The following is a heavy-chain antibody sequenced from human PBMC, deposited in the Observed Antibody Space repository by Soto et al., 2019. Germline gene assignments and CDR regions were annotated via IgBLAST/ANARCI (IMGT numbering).Heavy chain of an antibody. J-gene: IGHJ4*02. V-gene: IGHV4-34*01. CDR1: GGSFSGYY. D-gene: IGHD3-10*01. CDR2: INHSGST. CDR3: ARGQYYGSGSYYKRARGFDY. Sequence: SSETLSLTCAVYGGSFSGYYWSWIRQPPGKGLEWIGEINHSGSTNYNPSLKSRVTISVDTSKNQFSLKLSSVTAADTAVYYCARGQYYGSGSYYKRARGFDYWGQGTLVTAPQ.